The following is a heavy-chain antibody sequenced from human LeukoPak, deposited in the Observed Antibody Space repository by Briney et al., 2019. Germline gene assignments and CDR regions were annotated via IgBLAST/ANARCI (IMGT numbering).Heavy chain of an antibody. CDR1: GGSFSGYY. V-gene: IGHV4-34*01. Sequence: PSETLSLTCAVYGGSFSGYYWSWIRQPPGKGLEWIGEINHSGSTNYNPSLKSRVTISVDTSKNQFSLKLSSVTAADTAVYYCARQDAYDAFDIWGQGTMVTVSS. CDR3: ARQDAYDAFDI. D-gene: IGHD2-15*01. CDR2: INHSGST. J-gene: IGHJ3*02.